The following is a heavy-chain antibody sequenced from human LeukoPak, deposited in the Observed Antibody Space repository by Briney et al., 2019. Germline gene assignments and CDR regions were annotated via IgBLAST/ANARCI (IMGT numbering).Heavy chain of an antibody. CDR3: SKDAEFNYDNSGYYRDSSFDY. D-gene: IGHD3-22*01. CDR2: ISSSGRYT. Sequence: QSGGSLRLSCAVSGFTFSNYGMSWVRQAPGKGLEWVSAISSSGRYTSYADSVKGRFTISRDNSKNTLYLQMNSLRAEDTAVYYCSKDAEFNYDNSGYYRDSSFDYWGQGTLVTVSS. V-gene: IGHV3-23*01. CDR1: GFTFSNYG. J-gene: IGHJ4*02.